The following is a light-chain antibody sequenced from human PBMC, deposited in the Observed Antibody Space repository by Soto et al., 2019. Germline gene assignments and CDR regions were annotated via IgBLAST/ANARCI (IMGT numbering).Light chain of an antibody. Sequence: DIQMTQSPSTLSASVGDRVTITCRASQSISGYLAWYQQKPGKAPNLLIYDVSSLLSGVPSRFSGSGSGTEFTLTISSLQPDDFATYYCQQYNSYSPWTFGQGTKVENK. CDR2: DVS. CDR3: QQYNSYSPWT. J-gene: IGKJ1*01. V-gene: IGKV1-5*01. CDR1: QSISGY.